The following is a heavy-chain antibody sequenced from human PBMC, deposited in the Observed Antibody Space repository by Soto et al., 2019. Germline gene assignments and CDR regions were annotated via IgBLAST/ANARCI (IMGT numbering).Heavy chain of an antibody. V-gene: IGHV4-31*03. CDR1: GADINSGGFT. Sequence: PSETLSLTCSASGADINSGGFTWTWIRQHAGKGLEWLSYISHSGSTDYNPSLKSRLSISGDTSKNHFSLTLTSVTAADAAVYYCATIGVSGYLAVWGQGTTVTVSS. D-gene: IGHD3-16*02. J-gene: IGHJ6*02. CDR2: ISHSGST. CDR3: ATIGVSGYLAV.